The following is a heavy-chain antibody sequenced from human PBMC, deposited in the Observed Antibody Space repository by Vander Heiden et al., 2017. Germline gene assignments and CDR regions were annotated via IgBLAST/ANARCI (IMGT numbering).Heavy chain of an antibody. J-gene: IGHJ6*02. CDR2: MYSGGST. CDR3: ARDLVVPAAINYYYYGMDV. Sequence: EVQLVESGGGLIQPGGSLRLSCAASGFPVSSNYMSWVRQAPGKGLEWVSVMYSGGSTYYADSVKGRFTISRDNSKNTLYLQMNSLRAEDTAVYYCARDLVVPAAINYYYYGMDVWGQGTTVTVSS. CDR1: GFPVSSNY. D-gene: IGHD2-2*01. V-gene: IGHV3-53*01.